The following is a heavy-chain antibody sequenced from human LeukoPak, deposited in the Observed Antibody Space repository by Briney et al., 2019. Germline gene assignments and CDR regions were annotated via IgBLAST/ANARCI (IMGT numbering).Heavy chain of an antibody. Sequence: PGGSLRLSCAASGFTFSSYAMNWVRQAPGKGLEWVSTISGSGGSTYYADSVKGRFTISRDNSKNTLYLQMNSLRAEDTAVYYCAKVSAGSGALDYWGQGTLVTVSS. J-gene: IGHJ4*02. CDR2: ISGSGGST. CDR3: AKVSAGSGALDY. V-gene: IGHV3-23*01. D-gene: IGHD3-10*01. CDR1: GFTFSSYA.